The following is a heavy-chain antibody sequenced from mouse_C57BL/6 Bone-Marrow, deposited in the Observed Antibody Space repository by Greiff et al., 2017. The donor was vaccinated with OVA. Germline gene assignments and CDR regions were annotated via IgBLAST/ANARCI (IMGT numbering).Heavy chain of an antibody. V-gene: IGHV5-6*01. J-gene: IGHJ2*01. Sequence: EVHLVESGGDLVKPGGSLKLSCAASGFTFSSYGMSWVRQTPDKRLEWVATISSGGSYTYYPDSVKGRFTISRDNAKNTLYLQMSSLKSEDTAMDYCARHPDDGSSYEDFDYWGQGTTLTVSS. CDR2: ISSGGSYT. CDR3: ARHPDDGSSYEDFDY. D-gene: IGHD1-1*01. CDR1: GFTFSSYG.